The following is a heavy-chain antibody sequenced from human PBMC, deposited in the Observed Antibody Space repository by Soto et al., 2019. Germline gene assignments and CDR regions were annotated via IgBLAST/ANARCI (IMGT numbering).Heavy chain of an antibody. CDR3: TRPKSIDSSRKDY. CDR2: IDSSDSYT. D-gene: IGHD6-13*01. V-gene: IGHV5-10-1*01. CDR1: GYSFTSYW. Sequence: GESLKISCKGSGYSFTSYWISWVCQMPGKGLGWMGRIDSSDSYTNYSPSFQGHVTISADKSISTAYLQWSSLKASDTAMYYSTRPKSIDSSRKDYWGQGTLVTVSS. J-gene: IGHJ4*02.